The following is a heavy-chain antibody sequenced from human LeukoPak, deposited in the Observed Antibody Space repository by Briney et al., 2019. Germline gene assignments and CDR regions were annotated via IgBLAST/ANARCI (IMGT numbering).Heavy chain of an antibody. J-gene: IGHJ4*02. CDR2: IYYTGST. V-gene: IGHV4-39*07. Sequence: SETLSLTCTVSGGSISTSSYYWGWIRQPPGKGLDWIGSIYYTGSTYYNPSLKSRVTISLDTSKNQFSLKLSSVTAADTAVYYCARAILSSYPDSWGQGTLVIVFS. CDR1: GGSISTSSYY. D-gene: IGHD2-2*01. CDR3: ARAILSSYPDS.